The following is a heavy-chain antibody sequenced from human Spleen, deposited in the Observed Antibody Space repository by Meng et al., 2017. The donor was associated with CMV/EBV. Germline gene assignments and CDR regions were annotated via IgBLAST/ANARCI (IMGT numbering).Heavy chain of an antibody. V-gene: IGHV5-51*01. CDR1: GYTFTSYW. Sequence: GESLKISCEGSGYTFTSYWIGWVRQMPGKGLEWMGIIYPGDSDTRYSPSFQGQVTISADKSITTAYLQWSSLKASDTAMYYCARPLVPAAPGAFDIWGQGTMVTVSS. J-gene: IGHJ3*02. D-gene: IGHD2-2*01. CDR2: IYPGDSDT. CDR3: ARPLVPAAPGAFDI.